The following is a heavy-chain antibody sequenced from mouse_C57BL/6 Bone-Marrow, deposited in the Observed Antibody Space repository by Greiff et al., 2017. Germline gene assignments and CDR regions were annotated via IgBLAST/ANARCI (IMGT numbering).Heavy chain of an antibody. Sequence: DVQLVESGPGMVKPSQSLSLTCTVTGYSITSGYDWHWIRHFPGNKLEWMGYISYSGSTNYNPSLKSRISITHDTSKNHFFLKLNSVTTEDTATYYCARGGRLYGFDYWGQGTTLTVSS. CDR3: ARGGRLYGFDY. CDR2: ISYSGST. J-gene: IGHJ2*01. D-gene: IGHD1-1*01. CDR1: GYSITSGYD. V-gene: IGHV3-1*01.